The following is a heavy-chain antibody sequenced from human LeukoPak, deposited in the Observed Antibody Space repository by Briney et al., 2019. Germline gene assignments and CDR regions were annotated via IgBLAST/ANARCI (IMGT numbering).Heavy chain of an antibody. CDR1: GFTFSSYS. Sequence: GGSLRLSCAASGFTFSSYSMIWVRQAPGKGLEWVSSISTSSSYIYYADSVKGRFTISRDNARNSLYLQMNSLRAEDTAVYYCARGASVVAGNDNAFDIWGQGTMVTVSS. J-gene: IGHJ3*02. CDR3: ARGASVVAGNDNAFDI. CDR2: ISTSSSYI. V-gene: IGHV3-21*01. D-gene: IGHD6-19*01.